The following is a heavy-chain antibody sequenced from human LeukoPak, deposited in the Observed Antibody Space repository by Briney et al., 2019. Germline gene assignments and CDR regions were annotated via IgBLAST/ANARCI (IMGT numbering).Heavy chain of an antibody. Sequence: GGSLRLSCAASGFTFSSYSMNWVRQAPGKGLEWVSSISSSRSYIYYADSVKGRFTISRDNAKNSLYLQVNSLRAEDTAVYYCARANRYFDWLLDNWGQGTLVTVSS. CDR1: GFTFSSYS. V-gene: IGHV3-21*01. D-gene: IGHD3-9*01. CDR3: ARANRYFDWLLDN. CDR2: ISSSRSYI. J-gene: IGHJ4*02.